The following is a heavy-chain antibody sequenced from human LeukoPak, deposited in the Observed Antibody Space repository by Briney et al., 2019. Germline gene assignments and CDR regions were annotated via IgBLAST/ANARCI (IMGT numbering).Heavy chain of an antibody. J-gene: IGHJ3*02. V-gene: IGHV4-59*01. CDR2: IYYSGST. CDR1: GGSISSYY. CDR3: ARGIMATIKNAFDI. D-gene: IGHD5-24*01. Sequence: PSETLSLTCTVSGGSISSYYWSWIRQPPGKGLEWIGYIYYSGSTNYNPSLKSRVTISVDTSKNQFSLKLSSVTAADTAVYYCARGIMATIKNAFDIWGQGTMVTVSS.